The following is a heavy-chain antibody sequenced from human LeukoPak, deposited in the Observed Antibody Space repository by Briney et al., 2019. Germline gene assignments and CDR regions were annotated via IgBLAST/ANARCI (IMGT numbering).Heavy chain of an antibody. Sequence: KPSETLSLTCAVSGVSFDDYYWSWVRQTPGKGLEWIGEINHSGYTNDSPSLKSRVTLSIDTSRKQFSLNLRSVTVADTGIYCCTRMTAGHDYWGQGTLVTVSS. J-gene: IGHJ4*02. CDR3: TRMTAGHDY. CDR1: GVSFDDYY. D-gene: IGHD2-21*02. V-gene: IGHV4-34*01. CDR2: INHSGYT.